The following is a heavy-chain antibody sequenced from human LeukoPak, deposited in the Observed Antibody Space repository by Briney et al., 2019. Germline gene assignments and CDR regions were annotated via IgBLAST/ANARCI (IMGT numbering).Heavy chain of an antibody. CDR3: VRLDEAFEY. CDR1: GFTFSSYA. CDR2: ISGSGGST. Sequence: GGSLRLSCAASGFTFSSYATSWVRQAPGKGLEWVSAISGSGGSTYYADSVKGRFTISRDNSKNTLYLQMNSLRVEDTATYYCVRLDEAFEYWGRGTLVTVSS. V-gene: IGHV3-23*01. J-gene: IGHJ4*02. D-gene: IGHD2-2*03.